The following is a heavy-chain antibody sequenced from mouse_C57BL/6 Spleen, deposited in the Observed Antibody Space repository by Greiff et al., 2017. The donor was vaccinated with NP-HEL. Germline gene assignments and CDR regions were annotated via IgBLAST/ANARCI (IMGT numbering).Heavy chain of an antibody. CDR2: IWGDGST. CDR3: AKPDYGNLYAMDY. J-gene: IGHJ4*01. D-gene: IGHD2-1*01. Sequence: VPLVASGPCLVAPSQSLSLTCPVSGFSLTSYGVSWVRHPPCNGLEWLGVIWGDGSTNYHSALISRLSISKDNSKSQVFLKLNSLQTDDTATYYCAKPDYGNLYAMDYWGQGTSVTVSS. V-gene: IGHV2-3*01. CDR1: GFSLTSYG.